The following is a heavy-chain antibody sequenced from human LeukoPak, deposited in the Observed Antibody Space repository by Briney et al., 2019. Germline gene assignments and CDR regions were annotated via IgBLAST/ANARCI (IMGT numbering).Heavy chain of an antibody. CDR3: AKGFGYSSSWYVSYFDY. V-gene: IGHV3-21*04. D-gene: IGHD6-13*01. J-gene: IGHJ4*02. CDR1: GFTFSSYS. CDR2: ISSSSSYI. Sequence: GGSLRLSCAASGFTFSSYSMNWVRQAPGKGLEWVSSISSSSSYIYYADSVKGRFTISRDNAKNSLYLQMNSLRAEDTALYYCAKGFGYSSSWYVSYFDYWGQGTLVTVSS.